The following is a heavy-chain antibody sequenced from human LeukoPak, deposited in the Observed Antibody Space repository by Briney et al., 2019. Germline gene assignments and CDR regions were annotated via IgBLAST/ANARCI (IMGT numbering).Heavy chain of an antibody. V-gene: IGHV3-30*18. Sequence: SGGSLRLSCAASGFTFSSYGMHWVRQAPGKGLEWVAVISYDGSNKYYADSAKGRSTISRDNSKNTLYLQMNSLRAEDTAVYYCAKVVYYYDSSGYELDYWGQGTLVTVSS. CDR1: GFTFSSYG. D-gene: IGHD3-22*01. J-gene: IGHJ4*02. CDR3: AKVVYYYDSSGYELDY. CDR2: ISYDGSNK.